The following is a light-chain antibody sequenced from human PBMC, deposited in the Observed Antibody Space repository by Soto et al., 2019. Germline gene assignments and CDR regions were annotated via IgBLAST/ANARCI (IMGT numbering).Light chain of an antibody. CDR2: EVS. J-gene: IGLJ1*01. CDR1: SSDVGGYKY. CDR3: SSYRYSTTYV. Sequence: LTQPASVSGSPGQSITIYCTGTSSDVGGYKYVSWYQQHPGKAPKLIIYEVSNRPSGVSNRFSGSKSGNTASLTISGLQGEGEADYYCSSYRYSTTYVFGTWTKVTVL. V-gene: IGLV2-14*01.